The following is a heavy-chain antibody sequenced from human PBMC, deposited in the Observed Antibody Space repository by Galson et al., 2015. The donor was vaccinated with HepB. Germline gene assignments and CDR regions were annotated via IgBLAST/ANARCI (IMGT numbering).Heavy chain of an antibody. Sequence: SVKVSCKASGGTSGTYAINWLRQVPGQRLEWMGRVIPALGTSDYAQKFQGRVTLTVDKSTSTAFMEVRSLRPEDTAVYYCARPLRSGYYYSFDYWGQGTLVTVSS. CDR2: VIPALGTS. V-gene: IGHV1-69*04. J-gene: IGHJ4*02. D-gene: IGHD3-22*01. CDR1: GGTSGTYA. CDR3: ARPLRSGYYYSFDY.